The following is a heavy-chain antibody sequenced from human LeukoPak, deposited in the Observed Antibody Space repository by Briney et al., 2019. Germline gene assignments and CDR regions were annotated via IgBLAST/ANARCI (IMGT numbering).Heavy chain of an antibody. Sequence: PSETLSLTCTVSGGSISSGGYYWSWIRQHPGKGLEWIGYIYYSGSTYYNPSLKSRVTISVDTSKNQFSLKLSSVTVADTAVYYCARRSMVRGVNCWGQGTLVTVSS. CDR1: GGSISSGGYY. CDR3: ARRSMVRGVNC. V-gene: IGHV4-31*03. D-gene: IGHD3-10*01. J-gene: IGHJ4*02. CDR2: IYYSGST.